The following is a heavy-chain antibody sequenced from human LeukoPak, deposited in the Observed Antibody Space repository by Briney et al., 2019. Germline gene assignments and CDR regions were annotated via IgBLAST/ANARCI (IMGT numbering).Heavy chain of an antibody. CDR3: ARVIRLGAFDI. J-gene: IGHJ3*02. CDR1: GGSISSYY. V-gene: IGHV4-59*12. Sequence: SETLSLTCTVSGGSISSYYWSWIRQPPGKGLEWIGYIYYSGSTNYNPSLKSRVTISVDTSKNQFSLKLSSVTAADTAVYYCARVIRLGAFDIWGQGTMVTVSS. CDR2: IYYSGST.